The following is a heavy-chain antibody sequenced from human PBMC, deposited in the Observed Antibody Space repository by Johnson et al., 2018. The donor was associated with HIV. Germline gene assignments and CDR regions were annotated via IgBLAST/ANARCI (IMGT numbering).Heavy chain of an antibody. V-gene: IGHV3-30-3*01. J-gene: IGHJ3*02. CDR3: ARVRGGRENAFDI. CDR2: ISYDGNNK. CDR1: EFTFSRFA. D-gene: IGHD1-26*01. Sequence: QMQLVESGGGVVRPGRSLRLSCAACEFTFSRFAMHWVRQAPGKGLAWVAVISYDGNNKYYADSVTGRFTISRDNAKNSLYLQMNSLRAEDTAVFYCARVRGGRENAFDIWGQGTMVTVSS.